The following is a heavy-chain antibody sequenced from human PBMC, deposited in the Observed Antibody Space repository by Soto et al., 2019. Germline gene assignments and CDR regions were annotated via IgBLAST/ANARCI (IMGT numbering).Heavy chain of an antibody. J-gene: IGHJ4*02. V-gene: IGHV1-46*01. Sequence: ASVKVARKASGYTFTSYYMHCVRLAPGQGLEWMGIINPSGGSTSYAQKFQGRVTMTRDTSTSTVYMELSSLRSEDTAVYYCASGLLDFWSGYYVLWGQGTLVTVSS. CDR3: ASGLLDFWSGYYVL. CDR2: INPSGGST. D-gene: IGHD3-3*01. CDR1: GYTFTSYY.